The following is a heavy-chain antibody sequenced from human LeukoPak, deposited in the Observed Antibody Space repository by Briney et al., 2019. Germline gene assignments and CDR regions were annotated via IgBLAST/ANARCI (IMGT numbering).Heavy chain of an antibody. J-gene: IGHJ5*02. Sequence: PSETLSLTCSVSGGSISSHYWSWIRQPPGKGLEWIGYIYYSGSTNYNPSLKSRVTISVDTSKNQFSLKLSSVTAADTAVYYRAREWYGSGMADPWGQGTLVTVSS. CDR3: AREWYGSGMADP. CDR1: GGSISSHY. D-gene: IGHD3-10*01. V-gene: IGHV4-59*11. CDR2: IYYSGST.